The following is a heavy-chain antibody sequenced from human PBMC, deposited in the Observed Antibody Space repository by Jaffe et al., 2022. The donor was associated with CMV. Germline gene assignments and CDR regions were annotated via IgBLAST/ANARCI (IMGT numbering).Heavy chain of an antibody. CDR1: GFTFGDYA. V-gene: IGHV3-49*04. D-gene: IGHD3-10*01. Sequence: EVHLVESGGGLEQPGRSLRLSCTTSGFTFGDYAMTWVRRAPGKGLEWVGFIRSETYGGTIEYAASVKGRFIISRDDSKGIAYLQLNSLKTEDTAVYYCTREASRVRGLVTPGHFDYWGQGTLVTVSS. CDR3: TREASRVRGLVTPGHFDY. J-gene: IGHJ4*02. CDR2: IRSETYGGTI.